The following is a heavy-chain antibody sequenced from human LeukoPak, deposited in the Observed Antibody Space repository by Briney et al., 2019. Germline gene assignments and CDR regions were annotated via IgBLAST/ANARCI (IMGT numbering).Heavy chain of an antibody. CDR3: ARAGAGFSLWSNDAFDI. Sequence: GGSLRLSCAASGFTLSNYWMTWVRQAPGKGLEWVANIKPDGGERYYVDSVKDRFAISRDNAKNSLFLQLNSLRAEDTAVYYCARAGAGFSLWSNDAFDIWGQGTMVTVSS. CDR1: GFTLSNYW. V-gene: IGHV3-7*01. D-gene: IGHD2-21*01. CDR2: IKPDGGER. J-gene: IGHJ3*02.